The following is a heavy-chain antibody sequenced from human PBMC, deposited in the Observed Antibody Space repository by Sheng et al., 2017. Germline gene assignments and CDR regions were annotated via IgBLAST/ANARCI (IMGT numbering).Heavy chain of an antibody. J-gene: IGHJ3*02. Sequence: EVRLVESGGGLIQPGGSRRDSPVQPLGSTVSSNYMSWVRQAPGKGLEWVSVIYYDGSAYYPDSVKGRFTISRENSENTVYLQMNSLRAEDTAVYYCARGGALDIWGQGTMVTVSS. CDR3: ARGGALDI. V-gene: IGHV3-53*01. CDR1: GSTVSSNY. CDR2: IYYDGSA.